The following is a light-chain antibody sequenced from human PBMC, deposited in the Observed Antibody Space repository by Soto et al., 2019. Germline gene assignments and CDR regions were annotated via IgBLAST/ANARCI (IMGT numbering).Light chain of an antibody. CDR3: SSYAGSNNLVV. CDR1: SSDVGGYNY. V-gene: IGLV2-8*01. J-gene: IGLJ2*01. Sequence: QSALTQPPSASGSPGQSVTISCTGTSSDVGGYNYVSWFQQHPGKAPKLMIYGVTKRPSGVPDRFSGSKSGNTASLTVSGLPAEDEADYYCSSYAGSNNLVVFGGGTKLTVL. CDR2: GVT.